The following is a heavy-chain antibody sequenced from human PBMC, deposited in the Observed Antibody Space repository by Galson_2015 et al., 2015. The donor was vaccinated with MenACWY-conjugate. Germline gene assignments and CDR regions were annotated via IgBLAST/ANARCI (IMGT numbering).Heavy chain of an antibody. CDR2: IKQDGSEK. J-gene: IGHJ4*02. D-gene: IGHD3-10*01. CDR1: GFIVSSYW. CDR3: ASQTWTGYFDY. Sequence: SLRLSCAASGFIVSSYWTSWVRQAPGKGLEWVANIKQDGSEKYYVDSVKGRFTISRDNAKNSLYLQMNSLRAEDTAMYYCASQTWTGYFDYWGQGILVTVSS. V-gene: IGHV3-7*03.